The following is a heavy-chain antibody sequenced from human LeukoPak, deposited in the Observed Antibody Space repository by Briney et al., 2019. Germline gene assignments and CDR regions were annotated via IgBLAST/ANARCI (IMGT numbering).Heavy chain of an antibody. J-gene: IGHJ6*02. CDR1: GGTFSSYA. CDR2: IIPILGIA. V-gene: IGHV1-69*04. CDR3: AAVSDIGFGELQDYYYYGMDV. Sequence: SVKVSCKASGGTFSSYAISWVRQAPGQGLEWMGRIIPILGIANYAQKFQGRVTITADKSTSTAYTELSSLRSEDTAVYYCAAVSDIGFGELQDYYYYGMDVWGQGTTVTVSS. D-gene: IGHD3-10*01.